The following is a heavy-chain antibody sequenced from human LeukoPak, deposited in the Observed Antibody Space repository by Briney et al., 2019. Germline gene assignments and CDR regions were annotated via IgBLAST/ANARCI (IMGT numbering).Heavy chain of an antibody. V-gene: IGHV1-46*01. J-gene: IGHJ4*02. CDR2: INPSGGDT. Sequence: PGASVKVSCKASGYTFTSYDMHWVRQAPGQGLEWMGIINPSGGDTSYAQKFQGRLTMTRDTSTNTVYMELTSLRSEDTAVYYCAREVMDNLRFDYWGQGTLVTVSS. CDR3: AREVMDNLRFDY. CDR1: GYTFTSYD. D-gene: IGHD1-14*01.